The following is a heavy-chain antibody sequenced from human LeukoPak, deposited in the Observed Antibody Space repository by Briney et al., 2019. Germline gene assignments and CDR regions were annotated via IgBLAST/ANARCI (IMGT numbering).Heavy chain of an antibody. CDR2: INHSGST. CDR1: GGSFSGYY. J-gene: IGHJ4*02. V-gene: IGHV4-34*01. CDR3: ASDQMVRGVN. Sequence: SETLSLTCAVYGGSFSGYYRSWIRQPPGKGLEWIGEINHSGSTNYNPSLKSRVTISVDTSKNQFSLKLSSVTAADTAVYYCASDQMVRGVNWGQGTLVTVSS. D-gene: IGHD3-10*01.